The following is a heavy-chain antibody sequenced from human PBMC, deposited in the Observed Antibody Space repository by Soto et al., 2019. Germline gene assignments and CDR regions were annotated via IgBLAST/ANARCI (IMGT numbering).Heavy chain of an antibody. CDR3: ARRHQDNDAFDI. CDR2: IYYSGST. Sequence: QVQLQESGPGLVKPSETLSLTCTVSGGSVSSGSYYWSWIRQPPGKGLEWIGYIYYSGSTNYNPSLTRRVTISVDTSKNQCPLKLSSVAAADTAVYYCARRHQDNDAFDIWGQGTMVTVSS. CDR1: GGSVSSGSYY. J-gene: IGHJ3*02. V-gene: IGHV4-61*01. D-gene: IGHD2-15*01.